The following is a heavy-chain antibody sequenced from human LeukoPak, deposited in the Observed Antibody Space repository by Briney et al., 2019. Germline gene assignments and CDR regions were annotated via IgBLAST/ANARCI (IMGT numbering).Heavy chain of an antibody. CDR2: INHSGST. J-gene: IGHJ5*02. Sequence: SETLSLTCAVYGGSFSGYYWSWIRQPPGKGLEWMGEINHSGSTNYNPSLKSRVTISVDPSKNQFSLKLSSVTAADTAVYYRARGRTVTTRRWFDPCGQGTLVTVSS. CDR1: GGSFSGYY. CDR3: ARGRTVTTRRWFDP. V-gene: IGHV4-34*01. D-gene: IGHD4-17*01.